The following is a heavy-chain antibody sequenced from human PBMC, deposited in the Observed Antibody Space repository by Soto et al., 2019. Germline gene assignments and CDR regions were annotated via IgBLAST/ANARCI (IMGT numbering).Heavy chain of an antibody. CDR2: ISAYNGNT. V-gene: IGHV1-18*01. Sequence: GQGLEWMGWISAYNGNTNYVQKLQGRVTMTTDTSTSTAYMELRSLRSDDTAVYYCARDSQLELRRAFDIWGQGTMITV. CDR3: ARDSQLELRRAFDI. D-gene: IGHD1-7*01. J-gene: IGHJ3*02.